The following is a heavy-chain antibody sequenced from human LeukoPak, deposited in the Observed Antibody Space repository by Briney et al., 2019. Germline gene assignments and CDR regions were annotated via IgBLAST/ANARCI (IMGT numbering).Heavy chain of an antibody. Sequence: GASVKVSCKASGYTFTGYYMHWVRQAPGQGLEWMGWINPNSGGTNYAQKFQGRVTMTRDTSISTAYMELSRLRSDDTAVYYCARAFTYYYGSGSDRPLDYWGQGTLVTVSS. D-gene: IGHD3-10*01. J-gene: IGHJ4*02. CDR3: ARAFTYYYGSGSDRPLDY. CDR2: INPNSGGT. V-gene: IGHV1-2*02. CDR1: GYTFTGYY.